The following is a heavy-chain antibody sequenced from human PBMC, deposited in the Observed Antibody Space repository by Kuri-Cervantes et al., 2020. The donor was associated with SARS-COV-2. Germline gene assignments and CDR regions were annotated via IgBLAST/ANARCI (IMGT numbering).Heavy chain of an antibody. Sequence: ASVKVSCKASGYTFTSYYMHWVRQAPGQGLEWMGIINPSGGSTSYAQKFQGRVTMTRDTSTSTAYMELRSLRSDDTAVYYCARDHHLYPDYGSGSYGYMDVWGKGTTVTVSS. CDR3: ARDHHLYPDYGSGSYGYMDV. CDR1: GYTFTSYY. V-gene: IGHV1-46*01. CDR2: INPSGGST. D-gene: IGHD3-10*01. J-gene: IGHJ6*03.